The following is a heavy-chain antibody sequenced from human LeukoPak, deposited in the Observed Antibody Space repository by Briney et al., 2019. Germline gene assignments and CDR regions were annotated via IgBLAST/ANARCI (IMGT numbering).Heavy chain of an antibody. Sequence: ASVKVSCKASGGTFSSYAISWVRQAPGQGLEWMGGIIPIFGIANYAQKFQGRVTITADESTSTAYMELSSLRSEDTAVYYCARGSPIAVADYYYYYMDVWGKGTTVTVSS. CDR1: GGTFSSYA. V-gene: IGHV1-69*13. CDR3: ARGSPIAVADYYYYYMDV. D-gene: IGHD6-19*01. J-gene: IGHJ6*03. CDR2: IIPIFGIA.